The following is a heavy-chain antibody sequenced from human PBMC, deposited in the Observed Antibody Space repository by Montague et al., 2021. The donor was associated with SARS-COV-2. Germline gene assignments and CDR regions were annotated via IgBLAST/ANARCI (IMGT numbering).Heavy chain of an antibody. CDR2: IYYSGST. V-gene: IGHV4-59*01. CDR1: GGSISSYY. CDR3: ARAQMNRITIFGVVAEFDP. D-gene: IGHD3-3*01. Sequence: SETLSLTCTVSGGSISSYYWSWIRQPPGKGLGWIGYIYYSGSTXXXPSXXXRVTISVDTSKNQFSLKLSSVTAADTAVYYCARAQMNRITIFGVVAEFDPWGQGTLVTVSS. J-gene: IGHJ5*02.